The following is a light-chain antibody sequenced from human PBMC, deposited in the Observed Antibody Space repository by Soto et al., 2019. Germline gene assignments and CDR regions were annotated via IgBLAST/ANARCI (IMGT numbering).Light chain of an antibody. J-gene: IGKJ1*01. Sequence: EIVMTQSPATLSVSPGERATLSCRASQSVSSNLAWYQQKPGQAPRLLIYGASTRATGIPARFSGSGSGTDFTLTISSLKSEVFAVYYCQKKNTGPWWTLGKGPKGDIK. CDR2: GAS. V-gene: IGKV3-15*01. CDR3: QKKNTGPWWT. CDR1: QSVSSN.